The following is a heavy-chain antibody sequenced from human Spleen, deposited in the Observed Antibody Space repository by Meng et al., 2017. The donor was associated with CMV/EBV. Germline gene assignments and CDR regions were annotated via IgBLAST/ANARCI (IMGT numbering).Heavy chain of an antibody. CDR2: IRGRANSYAT. D-gene: IGHD6-19*01. V-gene: IGHV3-73*01. CDR3: TSARYSSGWYLDWYFDL. CDR1: FRGSA. J-gene: IGHJ2*01. Sequence: FRGSAMPWVRQASGKGLEWVGRIRGRANSYATAYAASVKGRFTISRDDSKNTAYLQMNSLKTEDTAVYYCTSARYSSGWYLDWYFDLWGRGTLVTVSS.